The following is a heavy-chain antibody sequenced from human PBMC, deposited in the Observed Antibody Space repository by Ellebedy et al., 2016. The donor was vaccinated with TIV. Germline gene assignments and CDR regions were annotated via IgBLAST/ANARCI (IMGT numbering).Heavy chain of an antibody. J-gene: IGHJ6*03. CDR3: VRKNSMDV. Sequence: GESLKISCAASGFSFSSYWMNWVRQAPGKGLEWVASIKPDASDTFYVDSVKGRFTISRDNAKNSLYLQMNSLRAEDKAVYYCVRKNSMDVWGKGTTVTVSS. CDR1: GFSFSSYW. V-gene: IGHV3-7*01. CDR2: IKPDASDT.